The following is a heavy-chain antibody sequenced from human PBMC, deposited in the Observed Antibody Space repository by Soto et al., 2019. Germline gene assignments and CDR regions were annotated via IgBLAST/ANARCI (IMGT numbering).Heavy chain of an antibody. D-gene: IGHD3-10*01. CDR2: INHSGST. CDR1: GGSFRGYY. J-gene: IGHJ4*02. CDR3: ARGRTGYYGAGSYPPVSYFDY. Sequence: SETLSLTCSVYGGSFRGYYWSWIRQPPGKGLEWIGEINHSGSTNYNPSLKSRVTISVDTSKKQFSLKLSSVTAADTAVYYCARGRTGYYGAGSYPPVSYFDYWGQGTLVTVSS. V-gene: IGHV4-34*01.